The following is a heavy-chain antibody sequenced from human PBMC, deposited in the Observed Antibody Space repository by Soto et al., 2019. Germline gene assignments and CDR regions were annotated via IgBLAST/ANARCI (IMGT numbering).Heavy chain of an antibody. D-gene: IGHD3-9*01. V-gene: IGHV1-18*01. J-gene: IGHJ1*01. CDR1: GYTFTSYG. CDR3: ATWGRYYDILTCYRQAEYFQH. CDR2: ISAYNGNT. Sequence: QVQLVQSGAEVKKPGASVKVSCKASGYTFTSYGISWVRQAPGQGLEWMGWISAYNGNTNYAQKLQGRVTMTTDTNTSTAYMELRSLRSDGTAVYYCATWGRYYDILTCYRQAEYFQHWGQGTLVTVSS.